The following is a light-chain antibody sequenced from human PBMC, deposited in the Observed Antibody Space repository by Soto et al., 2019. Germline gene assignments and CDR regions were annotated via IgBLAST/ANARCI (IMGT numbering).Light chain of an antibody. CDR1: QSVSSN. J-gene: IGKJ4*01. CDR2: DAS. Sequence: EIVMTQSPATLSVSPGERATLSCRASQSVSSNLAWYQQKPGQAPRLLIYDASTRTTSIPARFSGSGSGTEFTLTISSLQSDDFAAYFCQQDNNWPPPTFGGGTKVEIK. CDR3: QQDNNWPPPT. V-gene: IGKV3-15*01.